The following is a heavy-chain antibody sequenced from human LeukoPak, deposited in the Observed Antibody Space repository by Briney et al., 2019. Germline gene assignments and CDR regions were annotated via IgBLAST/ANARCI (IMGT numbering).Heavy chain of an antibody. V-gene: IGHV1-18*01. CDR3: ARSGGIAARPARFDP. CDR1: GDTVSSYD. J-gene: IGHJ5*02. D-gene: IGHD6-6*01. CDR2: ISVINNANT. Sequence: GASVRVSCKAPGDTVSSYDIDRVRQAPGRWLEWMGWISVINNANTRYAQNFQGRLTMTTDTSTTTAYMELRSLRSDDTAVYYCARSGGIAARPARFDPWGQGTLVTVSS.